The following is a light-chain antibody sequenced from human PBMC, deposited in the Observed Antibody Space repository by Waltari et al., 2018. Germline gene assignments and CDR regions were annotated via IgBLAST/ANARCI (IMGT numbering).Light chain of an antibody. CDR3: QAWDSTTLL. CDR2: QDT. V-gene: IGLV3-1*01. Sequence: SYELTQPPSVSVSPGQTASITCSGDKLGDKYVCWYQQRSGQSPVVVIYQDTKRPSGIPERFSGSNSGNTATLTISWTQAMDEADYYCQAWDSTTLLFGGGTKLTVL. J-gene: IGLJ2*01. CDR1: KLGDKY.